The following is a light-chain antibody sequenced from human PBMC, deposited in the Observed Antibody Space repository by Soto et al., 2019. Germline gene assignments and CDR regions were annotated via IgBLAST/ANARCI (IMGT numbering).Light chain of an antibody. CDR3: SSYTSSSTLDNYV. Sequence: LTQPASVSGSPGQSITISCTGTSSDVGGYNYVSWYQQHPGKAPKLMIYEVSNRPSGVSNRFSGSKSGNTASLTISGLQAEDEADYYCSSYTSSSTLDNYVFGTGTKVTVL. V-gene: IGLV2-14*01. CDR1: SSDVGGYNY. J-gene: IGLJ1*01. CDR2: EVS.